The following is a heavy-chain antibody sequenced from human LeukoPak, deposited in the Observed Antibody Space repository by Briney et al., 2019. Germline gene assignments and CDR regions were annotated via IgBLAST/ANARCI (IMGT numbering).Heavy chain of an antibody. CDR3: ARLKSNYYDSSGYYDY. CDR2: INPNSGGT. J-gene: IGHJ4*02. CDR1: GYTFTGYY. Sequence: ASVKVSCKASGYTFTGYYIHWVRQAPGQGLEWMGWINPNSGGTNYAQKLQGRVTMATETSTSTAYMQLRSLRSDDTAVYYCARLKSNYYDSSGYYDYWGQGTLVTVSS. V-gene: IGHV1-2*02. D-gene: IGHD3-22*01.